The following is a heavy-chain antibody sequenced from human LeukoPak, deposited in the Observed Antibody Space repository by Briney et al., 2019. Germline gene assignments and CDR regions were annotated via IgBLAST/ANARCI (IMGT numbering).Heavy chain of an antibody. D-gene: IGHD2-2*01. CDR3: ARGCSSTSCPRAPLRIRNVAFDI. CDR2: IYHSGET. V-gene: IGHV4-39*07. Sequence: PSETLSLTCRVSGGSISSTSYYWGWIRQPPGKGLEWIASIYHSGETFYNPSLKSRVTISVDTSKNQFSLKLSSVTAADTAVYYCARGCSSTSCPRAPLRIRNVAFDIWGQGTMVTVSS. CDR1: GGSISSTSYY. J-gene: IGHJ3*02.